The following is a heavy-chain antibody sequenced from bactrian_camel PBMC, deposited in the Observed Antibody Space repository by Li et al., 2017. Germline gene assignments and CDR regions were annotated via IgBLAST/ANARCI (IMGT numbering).Heavy chain of an antibody. J-gene: IGHJ4*01. D-gene: IGHD4*01. CDR3: AADLICTSNLRNYFDYECYNY. CDR1: KDISVGNC. CDR2: FFARERTT. V-gene: IGHV3S54*01. Sequence: HVQLVESGGGSVQTGGSLRLSCAAPKDISVGNCMAWFRQAPGAERVGIATFFARERTTDYADSVKGRFTISQGNAKNSLFLQMSTLKPEDSAMYYCAADLICTSNLRNYFDYECYNYRGQGTQVTVS.